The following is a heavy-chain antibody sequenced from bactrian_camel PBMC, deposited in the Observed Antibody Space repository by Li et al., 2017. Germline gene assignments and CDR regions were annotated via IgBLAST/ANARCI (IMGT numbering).Heavy chain of an antibody. V-gene: IGHV3S53*01. D-gene: IGHD3*01. CDR1: GFSYSPN. CDR2: INSEI. J-gene: IGHJ4*01. Sequence: HVQLVESGGASAQTGGTLTLSCVASGFSYSPNMAWFRQAPGKEREAIASINSEIDYAESVKGRFTISRDSTRNRVYLQMNSLKPEDTAMYYCAADFLSYGLKPAYRNWGQGTQVTVS. CDR3: AADFLSYGLKPAYRN.